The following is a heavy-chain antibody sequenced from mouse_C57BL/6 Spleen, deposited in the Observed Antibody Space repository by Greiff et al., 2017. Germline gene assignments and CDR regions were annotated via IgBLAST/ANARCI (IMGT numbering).Heavy chain of an antibody. D-gene: IGHD2-1*01. CDR1: GYTFTSYW. CDR3: ARRRGNYGGNDRDY. Sequence: QVQLQQPGAELVMPGASVKLSCKASGYTFTSYWMHWVKQRPGQGLEWIGEIDPSDSYPNFTQKFKGKSTLTVDKSSSTAYMQLSSLTSEDSAVYNCARRRGNYGGNDRDYWGQGTSVTVSS. J-gene: IGHJ4*01. CDR2: IDPSDSYP. V-gene: IGHV1-69*01.